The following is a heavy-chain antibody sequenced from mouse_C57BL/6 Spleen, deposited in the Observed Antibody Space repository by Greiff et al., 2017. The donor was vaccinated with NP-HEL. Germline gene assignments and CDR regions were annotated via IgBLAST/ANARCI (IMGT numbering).Heavy chain of an antibody. J-gene: IGHJ2*01. CDR1: GYTFTSYW. CDR3: ASRINNYGNYPYYFDY. V-gene: IGHV1-7*01. Sequence: QVQLQQSGAELAKPGASVKLSCKASGYTFTSYWMHWVKQRPGQGLEWIGYINPSGGYTKYHQQFKDKATLTADKSYSTAYMQLSNLTYEDSAVYYCASRINNYGNYPYYFDYGGQGTTLTVSS. D-gene: IGHD2-1*01. CDR2: INPSGGYT.